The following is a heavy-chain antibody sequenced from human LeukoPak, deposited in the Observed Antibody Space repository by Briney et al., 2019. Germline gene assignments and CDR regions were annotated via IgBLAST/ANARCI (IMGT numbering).Heavy chain of an antibody. CDR2: FVPEDGET. D-gene: IGHD3-10*01. J-gene: IGHJ4*02. CDR3: ATLPRGHLFDS. CDR1: GDTLTELS. V-gene: IGHV1-24*01. Sequence: ASAKVSCTLSGDTLTELSMHWVRQSPGKGLEWMGGFVPEDGETIYAQKFQGRVTMTEDTSTDTAYMELSSLRSDDTAVYFCATLPRGHLFDSWGQGTLVTVSS.